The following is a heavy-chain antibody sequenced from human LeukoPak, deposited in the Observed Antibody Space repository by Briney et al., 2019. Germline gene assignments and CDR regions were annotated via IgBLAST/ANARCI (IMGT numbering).Heavy chain of an antibody. Sequence: GASVKVSCKASGYTFTGYYMHWVRQAPGQGLEWMGWINPNSGGTNYAQKFQGRVTMTRDTSISKAYMELSRLRSDDTAVYYCARKLSAAGTGYYGMDVWGQGTTVTVSS. V-gene: IGHV1-2*02. D-gene: IGHD6-13*01. J-gene: IGHJ6*02. CDR3: ARKLSAAGTGYYGMDV. CDR1: GYTFTGYY. CDR2: INPNSGGT.